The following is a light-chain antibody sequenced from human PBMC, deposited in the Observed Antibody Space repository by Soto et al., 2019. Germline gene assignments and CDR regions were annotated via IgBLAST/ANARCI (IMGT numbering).Light chain of an antibody. Sequence: EIVLTQSPGTLSLSPGERATLSCRASQTVNNNYLTWYQQTPGQAPRLLIYGASSRATGIPDKFSGSGSGTAFTLPISRLEPEDFAVYYCQQYGTSPFTFGPWTKVDIK. J-gene: IGKJ3*01. V-gene: IGKV3-20*01. CDR1: QTVNNNY. CDR2: GAS. CDR3: QQYGTSPFT.